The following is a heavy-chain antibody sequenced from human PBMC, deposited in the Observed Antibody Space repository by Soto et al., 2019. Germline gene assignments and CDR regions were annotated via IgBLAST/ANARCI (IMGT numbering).Heavy chain of an antibody. J-gene: IGHJ4*02. CDR1: GGFI. Sequence: PSETLSLTCTVSGGFIWGWIRQSPDKGLEWIGYIYNSGRYNYNPSLESRLTISIDTSKNQFSLRLASVTAADTAVYYCARTLPNRLPFDSWSQGTLVTVSS. V-gene: IGHV4-59*01. CDR2: IYNSGRY. CDR3: ARTLPNRLPFDS. D-gene: IGHD4-17*01.